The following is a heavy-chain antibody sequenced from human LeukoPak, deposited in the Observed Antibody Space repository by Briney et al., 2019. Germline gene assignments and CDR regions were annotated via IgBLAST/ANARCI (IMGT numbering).Heavy chain of an antibody. CDR2: IIPILGIA. CDR1: GGTFISYT. Sequence: GASVKVSCKASGGTFISYTISWVRQAPGQGLEWMGRIIPILGIANYAQKFQGRVTITADKSTSTAYMELSSLRSEDTAVYYCALTYYYDSSGYYYDYWGQGTLVTVSS. CDR3: ALTYYYDSSGYYYDY. J-gene: IGHJ4*02. V-gene: IGHV1-69*02. D-gene: IGHD3-22*01.